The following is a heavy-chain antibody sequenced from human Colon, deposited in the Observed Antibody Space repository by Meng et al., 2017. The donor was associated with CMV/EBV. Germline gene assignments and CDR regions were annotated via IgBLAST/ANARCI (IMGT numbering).Heavy chain of an antibody. J-gene: IGHJ4*02. CDR1: GGSTSSRTDY. V-gene: IGHV4-39*07. D-gene: IGHD4-17*01. CDR3: ATDYGDYYFDR. CDR2: IYYSGYT. Sequence: LALEESGQGLLSPSETLSPACPVLGGSTSSRTDYWGWIRQTPGKGLEWIGNIYYSGYTYYNPSLKSRLTISVDTSKNQFSLKLTSVTAADTAVYYCATDYGDYYFDRWGQGTLVTVSS.